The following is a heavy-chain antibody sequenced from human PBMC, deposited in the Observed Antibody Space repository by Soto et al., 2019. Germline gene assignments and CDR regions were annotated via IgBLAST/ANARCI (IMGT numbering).Heavy chain of an antibody. CDR1: GGSISSSRYY. J-gene: IGHJ5*02. D-gene: IGHD2-21*01. V-gene: IGHV4-39*01. Sequence: PSETLSLTSTVSGGSISSSRYYWGWIRQPPGKGLEWIGTIYYSGSTYYNPSLKSRVTISVDTSKSQFSLRLNSVTAADTAVYYCARLGAYYQSLDPWGPGTLVTVSS. CDR3: ARLGAYYQSLDP. CDR2: IYYSGST.